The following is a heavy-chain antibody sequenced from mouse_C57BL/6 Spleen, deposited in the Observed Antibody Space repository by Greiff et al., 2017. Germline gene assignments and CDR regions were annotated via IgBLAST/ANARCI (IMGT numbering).Heavy chain of an antibody. Sequence: VQLKESGPGLVKPSQSLSLTCSVTGYSITSGYYWNWIRQFPGNKLEWMGYISYDGSNNYNPSLKNRISITRDTSKNQFFLKLNSVTTEDTATYYCARALGSSWFAYWGQGTLVTVSA. J-gene: IGHJ3*01. CDR2: ISYDGSN. D-gene: IGHD1-1*01. CDR3: ARALGSSWFAY. CDR1: GYSITSGYY. V-gene: IGHV3-6*01.